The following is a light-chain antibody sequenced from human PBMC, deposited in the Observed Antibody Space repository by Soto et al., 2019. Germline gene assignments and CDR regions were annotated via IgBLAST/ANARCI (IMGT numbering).Light chain of an antibody. CDR1: SSNIGAGYD. CDR3: QSYDSSLSAWV. J-gene: IGLJ3*02. CDR2: GDN. V-gene: IGLV1-40*01. Sequence: QSALTQPPSVSGAPGQRVTISCTGSSSNIGAGYDVHWYQQLPGTAPKLLIYGDNNRPSGVPDRVSGSKSGTSASLAITGLQAEDEADYYCQSYDSSLSAWVFGGGTKLTV.